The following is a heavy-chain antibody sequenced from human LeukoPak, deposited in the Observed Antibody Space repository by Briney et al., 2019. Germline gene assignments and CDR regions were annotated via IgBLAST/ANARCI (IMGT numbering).Heavy chain of an antibody. J-gene: IGHJ4*02. V-gene: IGHV1-69*05. CDR3: ARGRRFLEWLSAFDY. CDR1: GGTFSSYA. Sequence: SVKVSCKASGGTFSSYAISWVRQAPGQGLEWMGGIIPIFGTANYAQKFQGRVTITTDESTSTAYMELSSLRSEDTAVYYCARGRRFLEWLSAFDYWGQGTLVTVSS. D-gene: IGHD3-3*01. CDR2: IIPIFGTA.